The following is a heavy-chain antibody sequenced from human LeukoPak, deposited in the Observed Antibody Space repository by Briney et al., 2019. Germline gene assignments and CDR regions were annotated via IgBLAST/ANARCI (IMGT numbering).Heavy chain of an antibody. J-gene: IGHJ4*02. V-gene: IGHV3-64*01. Sequence: TGGSLRLSCAASGFTFSSYAMHWVRQAPGKGLEYVSAISSNGGSTYYANSVKGRFTISRDNSKNTLYLQMGSLRAEDMAVYYCARPDYDFWSGYRYWGQGTLVTVSS. CDR1: GFTFSSYA. D-gene: IGHD3-3*01. CDR3: ARPDYDFWSGYRY. CDR2: ISSNGGST.